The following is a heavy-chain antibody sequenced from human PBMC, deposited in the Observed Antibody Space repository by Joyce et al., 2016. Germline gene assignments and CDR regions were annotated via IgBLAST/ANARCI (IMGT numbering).Heavy chain of an antibody. CDR2: INPDGSDT. D-gene: IGHD2-15*01. Sequence: EVQLVESGGGLVQPGGSLRLSCTASAFTFSGYWMRWVRQAPGKGLEWVANINPDGSDTADVDSVRGRFTVSRDSAKNSLYLQMDSLRVEDTAVYYCVRDVLLGGQGTLVTVSS. J-gene: IGHJ4*02. CDR3: VRDVLL. V-gene: IGHV3-7*03. CDR1: AFTFSGYW.